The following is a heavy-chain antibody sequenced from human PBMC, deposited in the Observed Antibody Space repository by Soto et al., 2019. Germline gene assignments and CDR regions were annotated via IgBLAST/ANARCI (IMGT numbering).Heavy chain of an antibody. CDR3: TRGWPSDPYGMDV. J-gene: IGHJ6*02. V-gene: IGHV3-30-3*01. CDR1: GFTFSNFA. CDR2: ISYDANIK. D-gene: IGHD6-19*01. Sequence: GGSLRLSCSASGFTFSNFAIHWVRQAPGKGLEWVAVISYDANIKYYVASVKGRFTISRDNSKDTVYLHINSLRPEDTAIYYCTRGWPSDPYGMDVWGQGTTVTVSS.